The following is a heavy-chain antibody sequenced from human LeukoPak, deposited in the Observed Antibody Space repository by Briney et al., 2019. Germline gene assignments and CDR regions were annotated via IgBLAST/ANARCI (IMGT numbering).Heavy chain of an antibody. J-gene: IGHJ4*02. CDR2: ISGSGGST. CDR1: GFTFSSYA. CDR3: AKDRTRDQQLVHDY. Sequence: GGYLRLSCAASGFTFSSYAMSWVRQAPGKGLEWVSAISGSGGSTYYADSVKGRFTISRDNSKNTLYLQMNSLRAEDTAVYYCAKDRTRDQQLVHDYWGQGTLVTVSS. D-gene: IGHD6-13*01. V-gene: IGHV3-23*01.